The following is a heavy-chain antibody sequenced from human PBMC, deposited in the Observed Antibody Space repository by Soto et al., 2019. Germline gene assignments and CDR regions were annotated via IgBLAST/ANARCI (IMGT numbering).Heavy chain of an antibody. D-gene: IGHD4-4*01. Sequence: EVHLVESGGGLVKPGGSLRLSCAASGFTFTNAWMSWVRQAPGKGLEWVGRIKNKADGGTTDYAAPVKGRFNISRDDSKNTLYLQMNSLKTEDTALYYCVTAVEVTAFDYWGQGTLVTVSS. CDR1: GFTFTNAW. CDR2: IKNKADGGTT. V-gene: IGHV3-15*01. CDR3: VTAVEVTAFDY. J-gene: IGHJ4*02.